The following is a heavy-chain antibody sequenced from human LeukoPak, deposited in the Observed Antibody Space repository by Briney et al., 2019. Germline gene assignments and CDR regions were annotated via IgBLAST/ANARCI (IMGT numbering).Heavy chain of an antibody. CDR1: GYSFTSYW. CDR2: IYPHDSDT. CDR3: ARSYTVTTSRVDY. J-gene: IGHJ4*02. Sequence: GESLKISCKGSGYSFTSYWIAWVRQMPGKGLEWMGIIYPHDSDTRYSPSFQGQVTISPDKSISTTYLQWSSLKASDTAMYYCARSYTVTTSRVDYWGQGTLVTVSS. V-gene: IGHV5-51*01. D-gene: IGHD4-17*01.